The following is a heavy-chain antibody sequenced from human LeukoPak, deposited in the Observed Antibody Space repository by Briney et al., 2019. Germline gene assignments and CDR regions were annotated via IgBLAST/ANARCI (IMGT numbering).Heavy chain of an antibody. Sequence: GGSLRLSCAASGFTFSNYAMRWVRPAPGKGLEWVSGISPSGDITYYADSVMGRFTISRDNRKTAVSLQMNSLRPEDTALYYCVRDLDWGAFDVWGQGTMVTVSS. CDR2: ISPSGDIT. CDR1: GFTFSNYA. J-gene: IGHJ3*01. V-gene: IGHV3-23*01. D-gene: IGHD3/OR15-3a*01. CDR3: VRDLDWGAFDV.